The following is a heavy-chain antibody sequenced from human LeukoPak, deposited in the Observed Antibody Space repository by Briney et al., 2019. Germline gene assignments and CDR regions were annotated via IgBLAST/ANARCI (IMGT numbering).Heavy chain of an antibody. Sequence: ASVKVSCKASGGTFRAYAITWLRQAPGQGLEWIGGVIPFFGSPNYAQKLQGRVTITTDESTSTAYMELSSLTSDDTAVYYCARSTTLVATGDYWGQGTLVSISS. CDR2: VIPFFGSP. J-gene: IGHJ4*02. D-gene: IGHD2-8*02. V-gene: IGHV1-69*05. CDR3: ARSTTLVATGDY. CDR1: GGTFRAYA.